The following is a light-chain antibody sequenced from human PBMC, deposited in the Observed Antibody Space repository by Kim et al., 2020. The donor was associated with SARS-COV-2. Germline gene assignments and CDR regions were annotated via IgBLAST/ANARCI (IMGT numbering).Light chain of an antibody. CDR2: GVF. Sequence: EIVMTQSPATLSVSPGERATLPCRASESVSSNLAWYQQKPGQAPRLLIYGVFTRATGIPARFSGSGSGTEFTLTISSLQSEDFAVYYCQQYDNSPPYSFGQGTKLEI. CDR1: ESVSSN. J-gene: IGKJ2*01. V-gene: IGKV3-15*01. CDR3: QQYDNSPPYS.